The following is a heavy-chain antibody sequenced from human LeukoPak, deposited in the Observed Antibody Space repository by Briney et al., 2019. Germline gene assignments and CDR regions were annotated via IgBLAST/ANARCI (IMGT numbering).Heavy chain of an antibody. J-gene: IGHJ4*02. CDR1: GYTFATYF. Sequence: GASVKVSCKTSGYTFATYFMHWVRQAPGQGLEWMGYIKPNSGVTNYAQKFRGRVTMTWDTSISTAYIELSGLTSDDTAIYYYARPTYCGSDCYFNFDYWGQGTLVTVSS. CDR3: ARPTYCGSDCYFNFDY. CDR2: IKPNSGVT. D-gene: IGHD2-21*02. V-gene: IGHV1-2*02.